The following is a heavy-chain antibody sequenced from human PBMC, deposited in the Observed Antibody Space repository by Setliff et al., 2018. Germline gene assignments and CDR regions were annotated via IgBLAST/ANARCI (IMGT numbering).Heavy chain of an antibody. V-gene: IGHV4-39*07. D-gene: IGHD1-26*01. Sequence: SETLSLTCTVSGASVSGNSYYWGWIRQPPGKGLEWIASTYYSGTTYYNPSLKSPVTISIDTSKNQVSLRLSSVTAADTAVYYWATRKSSGRLYYMDVWGKGTTVTVSS. CDR3: ATRKSSGRLYYMDV. CDR1: GASVSGNSYY. CDR2: TYYSGTT. J-gene: IGHJ6*03.